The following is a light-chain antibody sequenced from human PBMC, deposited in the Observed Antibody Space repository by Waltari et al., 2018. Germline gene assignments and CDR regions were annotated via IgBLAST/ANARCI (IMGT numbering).Light chain of an antibody. CDR1: QSISNY. J-gene: IGKJ2*03. Sequence: DIQMTQFPSTLSASVGDTITITCRASQSISNYLAWYQQKPGKAPKLLIYKASSSGSGVPSRFSGSGSGTEFTLTISSLQSDDFATYYCQQYNTYSSFGQGTKLEIK. V-gene: IGKV1-5*03. CDR2: KAS. CDR3: QQYNTYSS.